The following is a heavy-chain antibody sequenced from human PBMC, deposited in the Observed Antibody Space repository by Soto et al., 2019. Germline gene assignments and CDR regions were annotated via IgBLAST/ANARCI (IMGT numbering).Heavy chain of an antibody. CDR2: IYHSGRT. D-gene: IGHD3-9*01. CDR3: ARSGEYYDILTGYYRAPHPYYFDY. CDR1: GGAISSGGYS. Sequence: SETLSLTGAVAGGAISSGGYSWSLIRQPPGKGLDGIWYIYHSGRTYYNPSLKGRVTISVDRCKNQFSLKLSSVNAEDTAVYYCARSGEYYDILTGYYRAPHPYYFDYWGQGTLVTV. V-gene: IGHV4-30-2*01. J-gene: IGHJ4*02.